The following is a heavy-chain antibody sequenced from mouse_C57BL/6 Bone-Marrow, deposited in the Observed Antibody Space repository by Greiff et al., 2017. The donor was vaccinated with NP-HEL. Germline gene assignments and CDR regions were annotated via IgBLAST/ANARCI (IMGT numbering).Heavy chain of an antibody. J-gene: IGHJ2*01. CDR2: IDPETGGT. D-gene: IGHD1-1*01. CDR1: GYTFTDYE. CDR3: TRRIYYYGSSYYFDY. V-gene: IGHV1-15*01. Sequence: QVHVKQPGAELVRPGASVTLSCKASGYTFTDYEMHWVKQTPVHGLEWIGAIDPETGGTAYNQKFKGKAILTADKSSSTAYMELRSLTSEDSAVYYCTRRIYYYGSSYYFDYWGQGTTLTVSS.